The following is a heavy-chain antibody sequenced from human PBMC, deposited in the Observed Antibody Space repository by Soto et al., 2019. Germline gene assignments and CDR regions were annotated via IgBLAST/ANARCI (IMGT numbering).Heavy chain of an antibody. D-gene: IGHD3-3*01. CDR1: GYTFTGYY. Sequence: GASVKVSCKASGYTFTGYYMHWVRQAPGQGLEWMGRINPNIGGTNYAQKFQGRVTMTADTSTSTAYMELSSLRSEDTAVYYCAREYELRFLEWLPHNWFDPWGQGTLVTVSS. CDR3: AREYELRFLEWLPHNWFDP. CDR2: INPNIGGT. J-gene: IGHJ5*02. V-gene: IGHV1-2*02.